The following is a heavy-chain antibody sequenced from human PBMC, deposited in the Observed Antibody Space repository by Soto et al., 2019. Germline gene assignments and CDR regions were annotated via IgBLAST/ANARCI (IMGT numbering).Heavy chain of an antibody. CDR1: GGSFSGYY. J-gene: IGHJ5*02. V-gene: IGHV4-34*01. D-gene: IGHD5-12*01. Sequence: QVQLQQWGAGLLKPSETLSLTCAVYGGSFSGYYWSWIRQPPGKGLEWIGEINHSASTNYNPSLRRPVTISRHTSKNHCALNLGSVTGADGSVYYCAGAPTQRVGYGGYEVFRARFDHGGRGTLVTVAS. CDR3: AGAPTQRVGYGGYEVFRARFDH. CDR2: INHSAST.